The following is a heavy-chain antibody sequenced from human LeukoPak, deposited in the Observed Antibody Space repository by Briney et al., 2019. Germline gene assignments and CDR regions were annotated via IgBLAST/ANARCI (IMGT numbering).Heavy chain of an antibody. CDR2: ISYDGSNK. D-gene: IGHD2-15*01. J-gene: IGHJ4*02. CDR1: GFTLSSYA. V-gene: IGHV3-30*01. CDR3: ARDAPTPYCSGGSCYSDYFDY. Sequence: GGSLRLSCAASGFTLSSYAMHWVRQAPGKGLEWVAVISYDGSNKYYADSVKGRFTISRDNSKNTLYLQMNSLRAEDTAVYYCARDAPTPYCSGGSCYSDYFDYWGRGTLVTVSS.